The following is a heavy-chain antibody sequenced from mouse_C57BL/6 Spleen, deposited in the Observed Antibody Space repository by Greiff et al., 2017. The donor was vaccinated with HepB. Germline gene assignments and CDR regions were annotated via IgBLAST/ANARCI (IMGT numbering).Heavy chain of an antibody. CDR2: IYPGSGST. V-gene: IGHV1-55*01. CDR3: ARGGYYGSSYGYAMDY. D-gene: IGHD1-1*01. Sequence: QVQLQQPGAELVKPGASVKMSCKASGYTFTSYWITWVKQRPGQGLEWIGDIYPGSGSTNYNEKFKIKATLTVDTSSSTAYMQLSSLTSEDSAVYYCARGGYYGSSYGYAMDYWGQGTSVTVSS. J-gene: IGHJ4*01. CDR1: GYTFTSYW.